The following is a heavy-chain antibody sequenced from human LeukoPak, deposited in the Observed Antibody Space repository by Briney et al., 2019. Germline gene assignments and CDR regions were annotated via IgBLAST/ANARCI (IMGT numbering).Heavy chain of an antibody. Sequence: PGGSLRLSCAASGFTFSSYAMSWVRQAPGKGLDWVSAISGRGGSTYYADSVTGRFTISRDNSKNTLYLQMNSLRAEDTAVYYCAKEGDIVVVVAAKRSCLDYWGQGTLVTVSS. CDR2: ISGRGGST. J-gene: IGHJ4*02. CDR1: GFTFSSYA. D-gene: IGHD2-15*01. CDR3: AKEGDIVVVVAAKRSCLDY. V-gene: IGHV3-23*01.